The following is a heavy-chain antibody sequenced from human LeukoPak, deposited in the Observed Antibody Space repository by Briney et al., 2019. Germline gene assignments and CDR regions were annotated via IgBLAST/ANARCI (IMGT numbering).Heavy chain of an antibody. CDR3: AKEGHYGGNFAYFDY. CDR2: ISYDGSNK. D-gene: IGHD4-23*01. Sequence: AGGSLRLSCAASGFTFSSYGMHWVRQAPGKGLEWVAVISYDGSNKYYADSVKGRFTISRDNSKNTLYLQMNSLRAEDTAVYYCAKEGHYGGNFAYFDYWGQGTLVTVSS. J-gene: IGHJ4*02. CDR1: GFTFSSYG. V-gene: IGHV3-30*18.